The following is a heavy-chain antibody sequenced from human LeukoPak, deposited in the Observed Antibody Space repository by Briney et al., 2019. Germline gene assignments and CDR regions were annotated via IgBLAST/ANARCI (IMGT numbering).Heavy chain of an antibody. J-gene: IGHJ4*02. V-gene: IGHV4-31*03. D-gene: IGHD5-18*01. Sequence: SETLSLTCTVSGGSISSGGYYWSWIRQHPGKGLEWIGYIYYSRSTYYNPSLKSRVTISVDTSKNQFSLKLSSVTAADTAVYYCARAYSYGSSMFDYWGQGTLVTVSS. CDR2: IYYSRST. CDR1: GGSISSGGYY. CDR3: ARAYSYGSSMFDY.